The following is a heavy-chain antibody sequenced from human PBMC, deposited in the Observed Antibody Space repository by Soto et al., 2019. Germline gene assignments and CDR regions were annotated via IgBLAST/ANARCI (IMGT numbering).Heavy chain of an antibody. D-gene: IGHD2-15*01. CDR2: ISAYNGNT. Sequence: QVQLVQSGAEVKKPGASVKVSCKASGYTFTSYGISWVRQAPGQGLEWLGWISAYNGNTNDAQRLQGSVTMTTDTSTSTASMELRNLRSDDTAVYYCARDRDVVVVAAYPSVRLFDYWGQGTLVTVSS. CDR1: GYTFTSYG. J-gene: IGHJ4*02. CDR3: ARDRDVVVVAAYPSVRLFDY. V-gene: IGHV1-18*04.